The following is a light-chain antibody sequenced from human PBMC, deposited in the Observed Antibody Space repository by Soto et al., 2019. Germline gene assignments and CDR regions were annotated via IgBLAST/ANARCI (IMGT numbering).Light chain of an antibody. Sequence: DIQMTQSPSTLSASVGDRVTITCRASQSISSWLAWYQQKPGNAPKVLIYDASSLESGVPSRFSGSGSGTEFTLTISSLQPDDFATYYCQQYNSYSSFTFGQGTKLEI. J-gene: IGKJ2*01. CDR2: DAS. CDR1: QSISSW. V-gene: IGKV1-5*01. CDR3: QQYNSYSSFT.